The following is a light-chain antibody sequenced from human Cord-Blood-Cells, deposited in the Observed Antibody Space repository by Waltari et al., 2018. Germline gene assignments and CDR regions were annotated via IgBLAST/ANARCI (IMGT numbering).Light chain of an antibody. CDR3: CSYAGSSTWV. Sequence: QSALTQPASVSGSPGQSITISCTGSSSDLGRYNLVSWYQQHPGKAPQLMSYEGSKRPSGVSNRFSGSKSGNTASLTISGLQAEDEADYYCCSYAGSSTWVFGGGTKLTVL. J-gene: IGLJ3*02. CDR1: SSDLGRYNL. CDR2: EGS. V-gene: IGLV2-23*01.